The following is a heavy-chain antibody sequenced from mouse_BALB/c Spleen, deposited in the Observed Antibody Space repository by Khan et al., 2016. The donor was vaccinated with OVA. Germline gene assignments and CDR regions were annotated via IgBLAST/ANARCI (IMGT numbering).Heavy chain of an antibody. CDR2: IYYSGTV. D-gene: IGHD1-1*01. V-gene: IGHV3-5*02. CDR3: ARDCGSLYWYFDV. J-gene: IGHJ1*01. Sequence: EVQLQESGPGLVKPSQTVSLTCTVTGISITSGNYRWSWIRPFPGNKLEWIGNIYYSGTVTYNPPLTSRTTTTRDTSKNHFFLEMNSLTAEDTATYDCARDCGSLYWYFDVWGAETTVTVSA. CDR1: GISITSGNYR.